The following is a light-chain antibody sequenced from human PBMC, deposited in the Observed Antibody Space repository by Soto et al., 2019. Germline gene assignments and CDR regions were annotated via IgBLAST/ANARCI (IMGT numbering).Light chain of an antibody. V-gene: IGKV3-11*01. CDR1: QSVSSH. CDR2: DAS. Sequence: EVVLTQSPDTLSLSPGDRATLSCRASQSVSSHFAWYQQKSGQAPRLLIYDASKRATGIPARFSGSGSGTDFTLTISSLEPEDFAVYYCQQRSHWPTFGQGTRLE. CDR3: QQRSHWPT. J-gene: IGKJ5*01.